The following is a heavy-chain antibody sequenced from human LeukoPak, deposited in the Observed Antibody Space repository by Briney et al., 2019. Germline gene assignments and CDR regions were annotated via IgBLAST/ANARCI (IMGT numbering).Heavy chain of an antibody. CDR1: GYSISSGYY. CDR2: IYHSGST. D-gene: IGHD5-18*01. J-gene: IGHJ4*02. V-gene: IGHV4-38-2*02. Sequence: KASETLSLTCTVSGYSISSGYYWGWIRQPPGKGLEWIGSIYHSGSTYYNPSLKSRVTISVDTSKNQFSLKLSSVTAADTAVYYCARGYSPDYWGQGTLVTVSS. CDR3: ARGYSPDY.